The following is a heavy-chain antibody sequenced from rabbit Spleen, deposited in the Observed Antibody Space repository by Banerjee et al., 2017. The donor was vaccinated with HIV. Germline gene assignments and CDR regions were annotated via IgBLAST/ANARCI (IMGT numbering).Heavy chain of an antibody. CDR1: GFSFSSSDY. CDR3: ARDLTGVIGWNFNL. J-gene: IGHJ4*01. CDR2: IDPVFGIT. D-gene: IGHD1-1*01. V-gene: IGHV1S40*01. Sequence: QSLEESGGDLVKPGASLTLTCTASGFSFSSSDYMCWVRQAPGKGLEWIGYIDPVFGITYYASWVNGRFSISRENAQNTVFLQMTSLTAADTATYFCARDLTGVIGWNFNLWGQGTLVTVS.